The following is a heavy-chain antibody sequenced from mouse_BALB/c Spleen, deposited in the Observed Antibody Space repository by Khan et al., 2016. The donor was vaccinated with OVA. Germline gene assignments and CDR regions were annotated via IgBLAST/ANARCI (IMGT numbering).Heavy chain of an antibody. D-gene: IGHD2-1*01. CDR1: CYTFTSYW. J-gene: IGHJ3*01. CDR2: IFPGTGTT. CDR3: ARGYFGNYEFVY. V-gene: IGHV1S132*01. Sequence: QVQLKESGAELVKPGASVKLSCKTSCYTFTSYWIQWVKQRPGQGLGWIGQIFPGTGTTYYNENFKGKATLTVDTSSSTAYMQLSSLTSEDSAVYFCARGYFGNYEFVYWGQGTLVTVSP.